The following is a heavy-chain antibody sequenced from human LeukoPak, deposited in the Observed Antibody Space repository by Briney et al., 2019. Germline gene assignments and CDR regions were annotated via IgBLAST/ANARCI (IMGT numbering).Heavy chain of an antibody. V-gene: IGHV3-23*01. CDR3: ARGDYSDYYYFDY. CDR1: GFTFSSYA. Sequence: GGSLRLSCAASGFTFSSYAMSWVRQAPGKGLGWVSAISGSGGNTYNADSVKGRFTISRDNSKNTLYLQMNSLRAEDTAVYYCARGDYSDYYYFDYWGQGALVTVSS. J-gene: IGHJ4*02. CDR2: ISGSGGNT. D-gene: IGHD4-11*01.